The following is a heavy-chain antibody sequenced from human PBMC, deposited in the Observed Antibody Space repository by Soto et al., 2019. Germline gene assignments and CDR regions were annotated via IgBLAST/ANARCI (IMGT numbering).Heavy chain of an antibody. CDR2: IYNGERT. CDR3: ARTTGWPGFDY. V-gene: IGHV4-59*01. Sequence: QVHLQESGPGLVKPSETMSLTCTASGASIRNFYWNWVRQFPGKGLEWIGHIYNGERTNYNPSLKSRVTISVDTSKHQFSLKLSSVTVADTAVYYCARTTGWPGFDYWGQGTLVTVSS. CDR1: GASIRNFY. J-gene: IGHJ4*02. D-gene: IGHD6-19*01.